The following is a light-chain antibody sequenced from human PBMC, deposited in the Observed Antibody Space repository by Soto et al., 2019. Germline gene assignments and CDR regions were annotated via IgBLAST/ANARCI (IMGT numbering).Light chain of an antibody. V-gene: IGKV3-11*01. Sequence: EIVLTQSPATLSLSPGARATLSCRASQSVSSYLAWYQQKPGQAPRLLIYDASNRATGIPARFSGSGSGTDFNLTISSLEPEDFAVYYCQQRSNWPPIAFGQGTRLEIK. CDR2: DAS. CDR1: QSVSSY. J-gene: IGKJ5*01. CDR3: QQRSNWPPIA.